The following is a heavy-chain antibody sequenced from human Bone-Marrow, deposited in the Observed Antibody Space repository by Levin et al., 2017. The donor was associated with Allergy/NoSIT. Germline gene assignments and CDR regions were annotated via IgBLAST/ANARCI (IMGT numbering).Heavy chain of an antibody. CDR1: GFTFNGY. CDR3: VKDRYIEN. J-gene: IGHJ4*02. V-gene: IGHV3-64D*06. CDR2: ISGNGDFT. Sequence: GGSLRLSCSASGFTFNGYMHWVRQAPGKGLQYVSSISGNGDFTYYPDSVKGRFTISRDNSKNTLYLQMISLRPEDTAVYYCVKDRYIENWGQGTLVTVSS.